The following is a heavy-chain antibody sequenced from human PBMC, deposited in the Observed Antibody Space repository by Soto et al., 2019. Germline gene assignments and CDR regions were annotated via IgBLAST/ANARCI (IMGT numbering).Heavy chain of an antibody. CDR3: AIITMVRGGEDYMDV. CDR1: GFTFSSYW. D-gene: IGHD3-10*01. V-gene: IGHV3-7*05. CDR2: IKQDGSEK. J-gene: IGHJ6*03. Sequence: GGSLRLSCAASGFTFSSYWMSWVRQAPGKGLEWVANIKQDGSEKYYVDSVKGRFTISRDNAKNSLYLQMNSLRAEDTALYYCAIITMVRGGEDYMDVWGKGTTVTVSS.